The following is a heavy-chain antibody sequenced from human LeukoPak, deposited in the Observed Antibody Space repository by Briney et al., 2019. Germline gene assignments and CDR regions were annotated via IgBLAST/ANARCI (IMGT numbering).Heavy chain of an antibody. CDR3: ARAISVRFLEWSYAFDI. V-gene: IGHV4-59*12. J-gene: IGHJ3*02. Sequence: SETLSLTCTVSGGSISSYYWSWIRQPPGEGLEWVGYIYYSGSTYYNPSLKSRVTISVDRSKNQFSLKLSSVTAADTAVYYCARAISVRFLEWSYAFDIWGQGTMVTVSS. CDR1: GGSISSYY. D-gene: IGHD3-3*01. CDR2: IYYSGST.